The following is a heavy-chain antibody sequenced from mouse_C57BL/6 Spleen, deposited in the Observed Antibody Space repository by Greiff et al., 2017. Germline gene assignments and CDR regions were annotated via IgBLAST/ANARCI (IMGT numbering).Heavy chain of an antibody. Sequence: EVQLQQSGPELVKPGASVKMSCKASGYTFTDYNMHWVKQSHGKSLEWIGYINPNNGGTSYNQKFKGKATLTVHKSSSTAYMVLRSLTSEESAVYYCATIPNYYAMDYWGQGTSVTVSS. CDR1: GYTFTDYN. J-gene: IGHJ4*01. CDR2: INPNNGGT. CDR3: ATIPNYYAMDY. V-gene: IGHV1-22*01.